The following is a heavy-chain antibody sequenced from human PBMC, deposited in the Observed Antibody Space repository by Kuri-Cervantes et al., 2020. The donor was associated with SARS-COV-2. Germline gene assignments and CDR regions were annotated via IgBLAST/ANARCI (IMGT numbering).Heavy chain of an antibody. CDR2: ISYDGSNK. CDR3: ARDSFGLRYSDWLSYFDY. CDR1: GFTYSSYA. D-gene: IGHD3-9*01. J-gene: IGHJ4*02. Sequence: GESLKISCAASGFTYSSYAMHWVRQAPGKGLEWVAVISYDGSNKYYADSVKGRFTISRDNSKNTLYLQMNSLRAEDTAVYYCARDSFGLRYSDWLSYFDYWGQGTLVTVPQ. V-gene: IGHV3-30-3*01.